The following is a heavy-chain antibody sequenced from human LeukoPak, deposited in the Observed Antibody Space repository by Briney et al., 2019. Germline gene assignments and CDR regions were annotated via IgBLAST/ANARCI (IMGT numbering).Heavy chain of an antibody. CDR1: GYTLTELS. Sequence: ASVKVSCKVSGYTLTELSMHWVRQAPGKGLEWMGGFDPEDGETIYAQKFQGRVTMTEDTSTDTVYMELSSLRSEDTAVYYCARSYDYVWGSYRYTVGDYWGQGTLVTVSS. D-gene: IGHD3-16*02. V-gene: IGHV1-24*01. J-gene: IGHJ4*02. CDR2: FDPEDGET. CDR3: ARSYDYVWGSYRYTVGDY.